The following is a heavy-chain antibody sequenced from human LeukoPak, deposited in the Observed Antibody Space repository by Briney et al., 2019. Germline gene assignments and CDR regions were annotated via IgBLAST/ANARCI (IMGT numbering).Heavy chain of an antibody. J-gene: IGHJ1*01. CDR3: ARLKYYYDSSGYRAEYFQH. Sequence: SETLSLTCTVSGGSISSYYWSWIRQPPGKGLEWVGYIYYSGSTNYNPSLKSRVTISVYTSKNQFSLKLSSVTAADTAVYYCARLKYYYDSSGYRAEYFQHWGQGTLVTVSS. CDR1: GGSISSYY. CDR2: IYYSGST. D-gene: IGHD3-22*01. V-gene: IGHV4-59*01.